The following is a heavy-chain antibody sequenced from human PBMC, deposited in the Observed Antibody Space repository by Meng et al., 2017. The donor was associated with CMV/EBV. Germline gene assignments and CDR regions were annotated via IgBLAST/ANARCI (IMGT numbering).Heavy chain of an antibody. CDR3: ARATYYDFWSGYPPDV. J-gene: IGHJ6*02. CDR2: INPSGGST. CDR1: GYTFTSYY. D-gene: IGHD3-3*01. V-gene: IGHV1-46*01. Sequence: ASVKVSCKASGYTFTSYYMHWVRQAPGQGLEWMGIINPSGGSTSYAQKLQGRVTMTTDTSTSTAYMELRSLRSDDTAVYYCARATYYDFWSGYPPDVWGQGTTVTVSS.